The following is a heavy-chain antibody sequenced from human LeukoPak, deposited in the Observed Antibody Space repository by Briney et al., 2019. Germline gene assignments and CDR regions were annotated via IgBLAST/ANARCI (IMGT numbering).Heavy chain of an antibody. D-gene: IGHD6-13*01. CDR1: GYSISSGYY. J-gene: IGHJ4*02. CDR2: IYTSGST. V-gene: IGHV4-61*02. CDR3: ARGSSSGDY. Sequence: SETLSLTCTVSGYSISSGYYWSWIRQPAGKGLEWIGRIYTSGSTNYNPSLKSRVTISVDTSKNQFSLKLSSVTAADTAVYYCARGSSSGDYWGQGTLVTVSS.